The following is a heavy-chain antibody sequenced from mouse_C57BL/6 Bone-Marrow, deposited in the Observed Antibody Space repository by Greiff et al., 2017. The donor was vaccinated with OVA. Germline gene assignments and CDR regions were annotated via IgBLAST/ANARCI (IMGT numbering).Heavy chain of an antibody. V-gene: IGHV1-19*01. CDR2: INPYNGGT. Sequence: EVQLQQSGPVLVKPGASVKMSCKASGYTFTDYYMNWVKQSHGKSLEWIGVINPYNGGTSYNQKFKGKATLTVDKSSSTAYMELNSLTSEDSAVYYCAMDSYYYGSSYEYFDVWGTGTTVTVSS. CDR3: AMDSYYYGSSYEYFDV. J-gene: IGHJ1*03. D-gene: IGHD1-1*01. CDR1: GYTFTDYY.